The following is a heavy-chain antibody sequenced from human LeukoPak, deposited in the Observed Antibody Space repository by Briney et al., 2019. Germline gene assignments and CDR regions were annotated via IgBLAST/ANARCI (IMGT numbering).Heavy chain of an antibody. CDR2: IYYSGST. J-gene: IGHJ6*03. Sequence: PSETLSLTCTVSGGSISNSSYYWGWIRQSPGKGLEWIGTIYYSGSTYYNLSLKSRVTISVDTSKNQFSLKLSSVTAADTAVYYCARARWGSGYYYVKGNMDVWGKGTTVTVSS. D-gene: IGHD3-22*01. V-gene: IGHV4-39*07. CDR3: ARARWGSGYYYVKGNMDV. CDR1: GGSISNSSYY.